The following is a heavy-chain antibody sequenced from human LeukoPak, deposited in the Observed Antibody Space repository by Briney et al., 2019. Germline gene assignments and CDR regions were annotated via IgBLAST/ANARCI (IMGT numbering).Heavy chain of an antibody. CDR1: GGTFGSYA. CDR3: ARVGEMATISDAFDI. CDR2: IIPILGIA. Sequence: SVKVSCKASGGTFGSYAISWVRQAPGQGLEWMGRIIPILGIANYAQKFQGRVTITADKSTSTAYMELSSLRSEDTAVYYCARVGEMATISDAFDIWGQGTMVTVSS. D-gene: IGHD5-24*01. J-gene: IGHJ3*02. V-gene: IGHV1-69*04.